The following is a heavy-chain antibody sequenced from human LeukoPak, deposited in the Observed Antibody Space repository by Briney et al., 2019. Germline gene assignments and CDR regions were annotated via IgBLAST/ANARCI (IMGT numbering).Heavy chain of an antibody. V-gene: IGHV3-21*01. CDR1: GFTLSSYS. CDR2: ISSSSSYI. Sequence: GGSLRLSCAASGFTLSSYSMNWVRQAPGKGLEWVSSISSSSSYIYYADSVKGRFTISRDNAKNSLYLQMNSLRAEDTAVHYCARNLPYNYYGSGSYYTAIDYWGQGTLVTVSS. D-gene: IGHD3-10*01. CDR3: ARNLPYNYYGSGSYYTAIDY. J-gene: IGHJ4*02.